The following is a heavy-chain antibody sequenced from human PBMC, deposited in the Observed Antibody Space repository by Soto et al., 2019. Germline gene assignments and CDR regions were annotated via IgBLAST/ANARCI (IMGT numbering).Heavy chain of an antibody. V-gene: IGHV1-2*04. D-gene: IGHD5-12*01. CDR3: ARESSEYSGYDFFDY. CDR1: GYTFTGYY. CDR2: INPNSGGT. Sequence: QVQLVQSGAEVKKPGASVKVSCKASGYTFTGYYMHWVRQAPGQGLEWMGWINPNSGGTNYAQKFQGWDTMTRDTSISTAYMELSRLRSDDTAVYYCARESSEYSGYDFFDYWGQGTLVTVSS. J-gene: IGHJ4*02.